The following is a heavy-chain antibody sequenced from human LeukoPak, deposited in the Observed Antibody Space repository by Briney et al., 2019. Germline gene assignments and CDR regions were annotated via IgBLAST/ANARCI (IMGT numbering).Heavy chain of an antibody. J-gene: IGHJ5*02. Sequence: SETLSLTCTVSGGSISCYYWSWIRQPPGKGLEWIGYIYYSGSTNYNPSLKSRVTISVDTSKNQFSLKLSSVTAADTAVYYCARLIPDVVVVAARTYNWFDPWGQGTLVTVSS. CDR1: GGSISCYY. CDR2: IYYSGST. CDR3: ARLIPDVVVVAARTYNWFDP. D-gene: IGHD2-15*01. V-gene: IGHV4-59*08.